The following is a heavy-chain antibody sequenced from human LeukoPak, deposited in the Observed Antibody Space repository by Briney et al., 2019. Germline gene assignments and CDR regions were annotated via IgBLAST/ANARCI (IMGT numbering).Heavy chain of an antibody. CDR2: INHSGST. CDR3: ARVPPRYYDFWSGYYRPAYYFDY. J-gene: IGHJ4*02. CDR1: GGSFSGYY. Sequence: PSETLSLTCAVYGGSFSGYYWSWIRQPPGKGLEWIGEINHSGSTNYNPSLKSRVTISVDTSKNQFSLKLSSVTAADTAVYYCARVPPRYYDFWSGYYRPAYYFDYWGQGTLVTVSS. V-gene: IGHV4-34*01. D-gene: IGHD3-3*01.